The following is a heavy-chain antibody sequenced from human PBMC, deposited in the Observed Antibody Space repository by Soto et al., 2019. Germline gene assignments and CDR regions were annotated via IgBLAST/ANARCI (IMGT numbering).Heavy chain of an antibody. CDR2: IHYSGNT. CDR1: GGSVSTGGYY. V-gene: IGHV4-39*01. Sequence: PSETLSLTCTVSGGSVSTGGYYWGWIRQPPGKGLEWIADIHYSGNTHHNPSLKSRVIISVDTSKNQFSLKLSSVTAADTAVYYCARVVLWLWTTDPGGQGIVVTVSA. D-gene: IGHD3-22*01. CDR3: ARVVLWLWTTDP. J-gene: IGHJ5*02.